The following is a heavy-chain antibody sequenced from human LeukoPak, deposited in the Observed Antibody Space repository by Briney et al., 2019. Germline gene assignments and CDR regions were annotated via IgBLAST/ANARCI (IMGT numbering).Heavy chain of an antibody. CDR1: GFTFSSYG. D-gene: IGHD2-2*01. Sequence: GRSLKLSCAASGFTFSSYGMQWVRQDPGKGLEWVAVIWYDGSSKYYAGSVKGRFTISRDNSKNTLYLQMNSLRAEDTAVYYCARDPVVYCSSTSCYGTFDYYYGMDVWGQGTTVTVSS. V-gene: IGHV3-33*01. CDR3: ARDPVVYCSSTSCYGTFDYYYGMDV. CDR2: IWYDGSSK. J-gene: IGHJ6*02.